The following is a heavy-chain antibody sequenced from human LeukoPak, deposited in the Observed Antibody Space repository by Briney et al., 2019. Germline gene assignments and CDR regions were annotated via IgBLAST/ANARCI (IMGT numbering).Heavy chain of an antibody. J-gene: IGHJ4*02. CDR1: GGSISSYY. Sequence: SETLSLTCTVSGGSISSYYWSWIRQPPGKGLEWIGYIYYSGSTNYNPSLKSRVTISVDTSKNQFSLKLSSVTAADTAVYYCARHASIAARHFDYWGQGTLVTVSS. V-gene: IGHV4-59*08. D-gene: IGHD6-6*01. CDR2: IYYSGST. CDR3: ARHASIAARHFDY.